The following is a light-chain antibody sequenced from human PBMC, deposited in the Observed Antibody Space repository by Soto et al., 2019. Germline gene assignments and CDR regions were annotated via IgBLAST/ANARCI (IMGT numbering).Light chain of an antibody. J-gene: IGKJ3*01. Sequence: EVVLTQSPGTLSLSPGERATLSCRASQNVSSYVAWYQQKPGQSPMLLIYDASKRATGIPARFSGSGSGADFTLTISSLEPEDFAFYYCQQRFFGPGTKVDLK. CDR1: QNVSSY. CDR3: QQRF. CDR2: DAS. V-gene: IGKV3-11*01.